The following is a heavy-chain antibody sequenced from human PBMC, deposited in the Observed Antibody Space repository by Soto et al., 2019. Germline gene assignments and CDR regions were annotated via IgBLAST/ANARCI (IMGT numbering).Heavy chain of an antibody. Sequence: GGSLRLSCAASGFTFDDYAMHWVRQAPGKGLEWVSLISWDGGSTYYADSVKGRFNISRDTSKNSLYLQMNSLRAEDNCLYYSAEDSNYYDYGMDVWGQGTTVTVSS. D-gene: IGHD4-4*01. CDR1: GFTFDDYA. V-gene: IGHV3-43D*03. CDR2: ISWDGGST. J-gene: IGHJ6*02. CDR3: AEDSNYYDYGMDV.